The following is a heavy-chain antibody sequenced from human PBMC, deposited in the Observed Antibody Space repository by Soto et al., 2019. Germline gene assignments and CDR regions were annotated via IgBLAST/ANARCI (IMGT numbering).Heavy chain of an antibody. Sequence: EVQLVESGGGLVQPGGSLRLSCAASGFMFSSYSMNWVRQPPGKGLEWVSYISSSGNRIQYADSAEVRFTISRDNAKRSLYLQMNSLRDEDTAMYYCARVTASGEYASADFQDWGQGTLVAVSS. CDR3: ARVTASGEYASADFQD. CDR1: GFMFSSYS. D-gene: IGHD4-17*01. J-gene: IGHJ1*01. V-gene: IGHV3-48*02. CDR2: ISSSGNRI.